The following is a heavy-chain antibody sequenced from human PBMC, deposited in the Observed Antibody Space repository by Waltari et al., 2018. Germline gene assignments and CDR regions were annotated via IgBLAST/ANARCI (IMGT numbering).Heavy chain of an antibody. CDR2: IYNSGNT. Sequence: QVQLQESGPRLVKPSETLSLNCSVSGGSISFHNWSWFRQSPRKGLEWIGYIYNSGNTNYTPSLKSRVTISADPSKNQFSLKVDSVTVADTAVYYCARLRDGYYYYYGMDVWGPGTTVTVSS. CDR3: ARLRDGYYYYYGMDV. CDR1: GGSISFHN. J-gene: IGHJ6*02. V-gene: IGHV4-4*09.